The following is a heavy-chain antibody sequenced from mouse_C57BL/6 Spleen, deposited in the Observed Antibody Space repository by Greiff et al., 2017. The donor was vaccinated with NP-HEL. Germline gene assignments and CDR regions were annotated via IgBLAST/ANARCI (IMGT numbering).Heavy chain of an antibody. CDR3: ARWGYGSSPWFAY. CDR1: GFNIKNTY. Sequence: VQLKESVAELVRPGASVKLSCTASGFNIKNTYMHWVKQRPEQGLEWIGRIDPANGNTKYAPKFQGKATITADTSSNTAYLQLSSLTSEDTAIYYCARWGYGSSPWFAYWGQGTLVTVSA. CDR2: IDPANGNT. V-gene: IGHV14-3*01. J-gene: IGHJ3*01. D-gene: IGHD1-1*01.